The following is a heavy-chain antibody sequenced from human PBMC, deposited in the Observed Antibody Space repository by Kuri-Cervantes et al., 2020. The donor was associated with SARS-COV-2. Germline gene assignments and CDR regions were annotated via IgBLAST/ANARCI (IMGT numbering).Heavy chain of an antibody. Sequence: GESLKISCAASGFTLSNYAIHWVRQAPGKGLEWVAVISYDGNNKYYADSVKGRFTISRDNSKNSLYLQMNSLRAEDTAVYYCAKDHSSGWSPDYFDYWGQGALVTVSS. D-gene: IGHD6-19*01. CDR2: ISYDGNNK. J-gene: IGHJ4*02. V-gene: IGHV3-30*01. CDR1: GFTLSNYA. CDR3: AKDHSSGWSPDYFDY.